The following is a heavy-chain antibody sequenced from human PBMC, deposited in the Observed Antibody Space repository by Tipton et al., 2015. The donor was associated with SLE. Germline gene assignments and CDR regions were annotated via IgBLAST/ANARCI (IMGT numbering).Heavy chain of an antibody. Sequence: SLRLSCAASGFGFGAYGMHWVRQAPGKGLEWVAVTWSDGLKRYYADSVQGRFTISKDNSKNTLYLQMNSLRAEDTAVYYCARDHSIGLFYPDYWGRGTMVTVSS. D-gene: IGHD3-22*01. CDR2: TWSDGLKR. CDR3: ARDHSIGLFYPDY. V-gene: IGHV3-33*01. CDR1: GFGFGAYG. J-gene: IGHJ4*02.